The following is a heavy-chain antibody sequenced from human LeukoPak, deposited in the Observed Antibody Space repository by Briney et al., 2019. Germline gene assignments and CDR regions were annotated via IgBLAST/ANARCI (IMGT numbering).Heavy chain of an antibody. D-gene: IGHD1-26*01. Sequence: ASVKVSCKASGYTFTSYGISWVRQAPGQGLEWMGWISGYNGNTNYAQKLQGRVTMTTDTSTSTAYMELRSLRSDDTAVYYCAGYSGLGSAFDIWGQGTMVTVSS. CDR2: ISGYNGNT. CDR1: GYTFTSYG. J-gene: IGHJ3*02. CDR3: AGYSGLGSAFDI. V-gene: IGHV1-18*01.